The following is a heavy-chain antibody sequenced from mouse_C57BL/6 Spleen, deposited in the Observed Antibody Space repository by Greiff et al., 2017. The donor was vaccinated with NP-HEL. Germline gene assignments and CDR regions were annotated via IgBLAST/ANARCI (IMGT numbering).Heavy chain of an antibody. CDR3: ARALYGYDGAMDY. V-gene: IGHV7-1*01. D-gene: IGHD2-2*01. J-gene: IGHJ4*01. CDR1: GFTFSDFY. CDR2: SRNKANDYTT. Sequence: EVKLVESGGGLVQSGRSLRLSCATSGFTFSDFYMEWVRQAPGKGLEWIAASRNKANDYTTEYSASVKGRFIVSRDTSQSILYLQMNALRAEDTAIYYCARALYGYDGAMDYWGQGTSVTVSS.